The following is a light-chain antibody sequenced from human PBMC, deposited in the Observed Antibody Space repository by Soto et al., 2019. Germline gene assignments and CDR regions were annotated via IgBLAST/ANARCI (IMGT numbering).Light chain of an antibody. CDR3: QQYGSPLT. CDR1: QSVSSSH. CDR2: GAS. J-gene: IGKJ4*01. V-gene: IGKV3-20*01. Sequence: EIVMTQSPATLSVSPGERATLSCRASQSVSSSHLAWYQQKPGQAPRLLIYGASSRATGIPDRFSGGGSGTDFTLTISRLEPEDFAVYYCQQYGSPLTFGGGTKVDIK.